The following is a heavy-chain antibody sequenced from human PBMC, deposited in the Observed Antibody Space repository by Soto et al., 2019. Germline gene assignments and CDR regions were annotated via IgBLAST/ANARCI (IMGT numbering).Heavy chain of an antibody. CDR2: IYYSGST. V-gene: IGHV4-39*01. J-gene: IGHJ5*02. Sequence: QLQLQESGPGLVKPSETLSHTCTVSGGSISSSSYYWGWIRQPPGKGLEWIGSIYYSGSTYYNPSLKRPVTISVDTSTNQFSLELSSVTAADTAVYYCARQGCSGGSCYSGWFDPWGQGTLVTVSS. CDR1: GGSISSSSYY. D-gene: IGHD2-15*01. CDR3: ARQGCSGGSCYSGWFDP.